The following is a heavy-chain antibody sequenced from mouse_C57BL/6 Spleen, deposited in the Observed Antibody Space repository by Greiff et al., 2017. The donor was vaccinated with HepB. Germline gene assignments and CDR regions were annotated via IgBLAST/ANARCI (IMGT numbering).Heavy chain of an antibody. D-gene: IGHD3-2*02. CDR2: IDPSDSYT. V-gene: IGHV1-69*01. J-gene: IGHJ2*01. CDR1: GYTFTSYW. Sequence: QVQLQQPGAELVMPGASVKLSCKASGYTFTSYWMHWVKQRPGQGLEWIGEIDPSDSYTNYNQKFKGKSTLTVDESSSTAYMQLSSLTSEDSAVYYCARRRDSSGYNFDYWGQGTTLTVSS. CDR3: ARRRDSSGYNFDY.